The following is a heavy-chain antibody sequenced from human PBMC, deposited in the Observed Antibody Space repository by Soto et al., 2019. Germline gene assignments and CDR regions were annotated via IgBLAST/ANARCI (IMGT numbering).Heavy chain of an antibody. CDR2: IWADGSRP. CDR1: GFAFSTYA. J-gene: IGHJ4*02. Sequence: QVQLVESGGGVIQPGKSLRLSCSASGFAFSTYAMHWVRQAPGKGLEWVAVIWADGSRPFYADSVKGRFTVSRDNSQNTLFLQMNSLRVDDTALYYCVGGIGCWGLGDYWGQGTLVTVSS. CDR3: VGGIGCWGLGDY. V-gene: IGHV3-33*08. D-gene: IGHD3-3*01.